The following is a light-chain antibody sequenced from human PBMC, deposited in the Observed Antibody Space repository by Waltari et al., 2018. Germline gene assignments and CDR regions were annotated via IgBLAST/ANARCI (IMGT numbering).Light chain of an antibody. CDR2: ENS. V-gene: IGLV1-51*02. CDR1: SSNIGNNY. Sequence: QSVLTQPPSVSAAPGQRVTISCSGGSSNIGNNYVSWYRQFPGTAPKLLIYENSDGRSGIPGRVSGSKSGTSDTLDITGLQAGDEADYYCGTWDSSLSGAVFGGGTHLTVL. J-gene: IGLJ7*01. CDR3: GTWDSSLSGAV.